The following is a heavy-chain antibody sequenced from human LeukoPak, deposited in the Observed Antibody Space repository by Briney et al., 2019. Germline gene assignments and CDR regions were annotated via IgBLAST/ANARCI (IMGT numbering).Heavy chain of an antibody. CDR3: ARDESSAPSYFDY. J-gene: IGHJ4*02. Sequence: PGGSLRLSCAASGFTFSSYSMSWVRQAPGKGLEWVSSISCSSSYIYYADPVKGRFTISRDNAKNSLYLQMNSLRAEDTAVYYCARDESSAPSYFDYWGQGTLVTVSS. CDR2: ISCSSSYI. CDR1: GFTFSSYS. D-gene: IGHD6-6*01. V-gene: IGHV3-21*01.